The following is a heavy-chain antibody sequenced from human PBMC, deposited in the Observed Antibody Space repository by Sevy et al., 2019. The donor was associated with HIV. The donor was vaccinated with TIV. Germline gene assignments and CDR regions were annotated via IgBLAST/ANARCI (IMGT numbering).Heavy chain of an antibody. CDR3: ARDYDDFWSGYYRPRYYYGMDV. D-gene: IGHD3-3*01. CDR2: ISYDGSNK. CDR1: GFTFSSYA. J-gene: IGHJ6*02. Sequence: GGSLRLSCAASGFTFSSYAMHWVRQAPGKGLEWVAVISYDGSNKYYADSVKGRFTISRDNSKNTLYLQMNSLRAEDTAVYYCARDYDDFWSGYYRPRYYYGMDVWGQGTTVTVSS. V-gene: IGHV3-30*04.